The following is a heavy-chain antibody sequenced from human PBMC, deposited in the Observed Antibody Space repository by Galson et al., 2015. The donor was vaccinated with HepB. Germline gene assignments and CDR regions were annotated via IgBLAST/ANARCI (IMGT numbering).Heavy chain of an antibody. V-gene: IGHV4-34*01. D-gene: IGHD6-13*01. J-gene: IGHJ4*02. CDR1: GGSFSGYY. Sequence: ETLSLTCAVYGGSFSGYYWSWIRQPPGKGLEWIGEINHSGSTNYNPSLKSRVTISVDTSKNQFSLKLSSVTAADTAVYYCARLRGGRIAAVRWVVDYWGQGTLVTVSS. CDR3: ARLRGGRIAAVRWVVDY. CDR2: INHSGST.